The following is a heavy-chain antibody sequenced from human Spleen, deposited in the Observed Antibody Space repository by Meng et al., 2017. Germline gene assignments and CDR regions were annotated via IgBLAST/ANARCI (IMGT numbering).Heavy chain of an antibody. Sequence: GSLRLSCAVSGYSMVGSGYNWCWIRQSPGKGLEWIGSLYHSGNTYYNLSLKSRATISADTSKNQFSLQLSSVTAADTAVYYCARDPSVSSDYYDSNWFDPWGQGTLVTVSS. J-gene: IGHJ5*02. CDR2: LYHSGNT. CDR1: GYSMVGSGYN. V-gene: IGHV4-38-2*02. D-gene: IGHD3-22*01. CDR3: ARDPSVSSDYYDSNWFDP.